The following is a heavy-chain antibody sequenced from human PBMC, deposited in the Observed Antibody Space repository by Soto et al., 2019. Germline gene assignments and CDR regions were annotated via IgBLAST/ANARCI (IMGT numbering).Heavy chain of an antibody. V-gene: IGHV3-33*01. CDR2: IWYDGSNK. D-gene: IGHD2-15*01. Sequence: QVQLVESGGGVVQPGRSLRLSCAASGFTFSSYGMHWVRQAPGKGLEWVAVIWYDGSNKYYADSVKGRFTISRDNSKNTLYLRMNGLRAEDKVVYYCARGIDCSGGSCYSGYYYYYMAVWGKGTTVTVSS. J-gene: IGHJ6*03. CDR1: GFTFSSYG. CDR3: ARGIDCSGGSCYSGYYYYYMAV.